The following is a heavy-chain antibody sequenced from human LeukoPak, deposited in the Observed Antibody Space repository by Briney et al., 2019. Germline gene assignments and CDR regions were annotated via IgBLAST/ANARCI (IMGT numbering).Heavy chain of an antibody. V-gene: IGHV3-53*01. J-gene: IGHJ4*02. CDR3: ARGHIAVAGHYGAGPSDY. CDR1: GFIVSSSY. D-gene: IGHD6-19*01. CDR2: LYSGGTA. Sequence: GGSLRLSCGASGFIVSSSYMSWVRQAPGKGLEWVSVLYSGGTAHYGDSVKGRFTISRDNSKDTLFLQMNSLRAEDTAVYYCARGHIAVAGHYGAGPSDYWGQGTLVTVSS.